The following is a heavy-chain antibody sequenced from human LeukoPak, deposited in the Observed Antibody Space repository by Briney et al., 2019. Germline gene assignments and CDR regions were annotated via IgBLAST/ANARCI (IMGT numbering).Heavy chain of an antibody. CDR2: INPSGGST. CDR3: ARDARPHLSDCCGDCYSNWFDP. CDR1: GYTFTSYY. V-gene: IGHV1-46*01. D-gene: IGHD2-21*02. J-gene: IGHJ5*02. Sequence: ASVKVSCKASGYTFTSYYMHWVRQAPGQGLEWMGIINPSGGSTSYAQKFQGRVTMTRDTSTSTVYMELSSLRSEDTAVYYCARDARPHLSDCCGDCYSNWFDPWGQGTLVTVSS.